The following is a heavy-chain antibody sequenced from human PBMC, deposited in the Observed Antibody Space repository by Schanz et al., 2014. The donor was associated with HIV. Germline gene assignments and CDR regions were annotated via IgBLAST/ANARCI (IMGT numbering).Heavy chain of an antibody. D-gene: IGHD1-26*01. CDR3: AKDIGRDVGYGLDV. CDR2: ISWSGRNV. V-gene: IGHV3-9*01. J-gene: IGHJ6*02. CDR1: GFTFDDCA. Sequence: VQLVESGGGLVQPGRSLRLSCIASGFTFDDCAMHWVRQLPGKGLEWVSGISWSGRNVGYAASVRGRFTISRDNAKNSLHLQMNSLRAEDTALYYCAKDIGRDVGYGLDVWGQGTTVTVSS.